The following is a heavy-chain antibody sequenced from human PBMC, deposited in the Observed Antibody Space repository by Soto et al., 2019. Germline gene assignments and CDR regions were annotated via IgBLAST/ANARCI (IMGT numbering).Heavy chain of an antibody. CDR3: ARILYYDILTGYYGFDY. V-gene: IGHV1-69*02. Sequence: QVQLVQSGAEVKKPGSSVKVSCKASGGTFSSYTISWVRQAPGQGLEWTGRIIPILGIANYAQKFQGRVTITAGKSTSTAYMEVSSLRSEDTAVYYCARILYYDILTGYYGFDYWGQGTLVTVSS. D-gene: IGHD3-9*01. CDR1: GGTFSSYT. J-gene: IGHJ4*02. CDR2: IIPILGIA.